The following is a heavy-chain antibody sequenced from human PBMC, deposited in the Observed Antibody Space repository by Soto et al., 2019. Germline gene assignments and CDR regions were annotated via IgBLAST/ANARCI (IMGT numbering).Heavy chain of an antibody. Sequence: VQLVQSGAEVKKPGASVKVSCKASGYTFTSYAMHWVRQAPGQRLEWMGWINAGNGNTKYSQKFQGRVTITRDTSASTAYVEMSSLKSEDTAVYYCARSIVVVTAADYWGPGTLVTVSS. J-gene: IGHJ4*02. CDR3: ARSIVVVTAADY. CDR2: INAGNGNT. CDR1: GYTFTSYA. D-gene: IGHD2-21*02. V-gene: IGHV1-3*01.